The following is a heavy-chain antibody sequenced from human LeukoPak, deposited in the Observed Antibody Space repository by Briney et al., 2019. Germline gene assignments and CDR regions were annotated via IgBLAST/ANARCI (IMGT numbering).Heavy chain of an antibody. J-gene: IGHJ2*01. D-gene: IGHD5-12*01. Sequence: GGSLRLSCAASGFTFSSYSMNWVRQAPGKGLEWVSSISSSSSYIYYADSVKGRFTISRDNAKNSLYLQMNSLRAEDTAVYYRARDPYSGYANWYFDLWGRGTLVTVSS. CDR2: ISSSSSYI. CDR1: GFTFSSYS. CDR3: ARDPYSGYANWYFDL. V-gene: IGHV3-21*01.